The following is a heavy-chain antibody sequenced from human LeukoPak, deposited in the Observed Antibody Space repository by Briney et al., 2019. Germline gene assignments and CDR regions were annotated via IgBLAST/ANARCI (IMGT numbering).Heavy chain of an antibody. CDR1: GFTFSSYG. Sequence: QPGRSLRLSCAASGFTFSSYGMHWVRQAPGKGLKWVAVISYDGSNKYYADSVKGRFTISRDNSKNTLYLQMNSLRAEDTAVYYCAKDLLLWFGVDYFDYWGQGTLVTVSS. CDR2: ISYDGSNK. CDR3: AKDLLLWFGVDYFDY. J-gene: IGHJ4*02. D-gene: IGHD3-10*01. V-gene: IGHV3-30*18.